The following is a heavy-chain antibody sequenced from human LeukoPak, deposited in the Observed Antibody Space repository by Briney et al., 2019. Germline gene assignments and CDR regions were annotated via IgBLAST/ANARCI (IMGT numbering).Heavy chain of an antibody. CDR2: ISAYNGNT. CDR3: ARDLRDYGGYVTPDY. Sequence: GASVKVSCKAPGYTFTSYGISWVRQAPGQGLEWMGWISAYNGNTNYAQKLQGRVTMTTDTSTSTAYMELRSLRSDDTAVYYCARDLRDYGGYVTPDYWGQGTLVTVSS. D-gene: IGHD4-17*01. V-gene: IGHV1-18*01. CDR1: GYTFTSYG. J-gene: IGHJ4*02.